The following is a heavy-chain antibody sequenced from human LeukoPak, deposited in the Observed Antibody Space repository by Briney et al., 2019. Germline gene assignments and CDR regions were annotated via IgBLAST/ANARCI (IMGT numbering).Heavy chain of an antibody. Sequence: PGGSLRLSCVASGFTFSSSWIHWVRQVPGKGLVWVSRLNTDGSNTAYADSVEGRFTLPSDNAKNTVYLQMNSLRAEDTGVYYCARGAVAPDNWGQGTLVIVSS. CDR3: ARGAVAPDN. V-gene: IGHV3-74*01. D-gene: IGHD2-21*01. CDR1: GFTFSSSW. CDR2: LNTDGSNT. J-gene: IGHJ4*02.